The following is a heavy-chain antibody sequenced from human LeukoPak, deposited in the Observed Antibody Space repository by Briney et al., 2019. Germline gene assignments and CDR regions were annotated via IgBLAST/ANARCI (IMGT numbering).Heavy chain of an antibody. CDR1: GFTFDNYA. CDR2: ISWNSGSI. J-gene: IGHJ5*02. D-gene: IGHD2-2*01. CDR3: ARKNIGYCSSTSCSGDWFDP. Sequence: GRSLRLSCAASGFTFDNYAMHWVRQVPGKGLEWVSGISWNSGSIAYADSVKGRFTISRDNAKNSLYLQMNSLRAEDTAVYYCARKNIGYCSSTSCSGDWFDPWGQGTLVTVSS. V-gene: IGHV3-9*01.